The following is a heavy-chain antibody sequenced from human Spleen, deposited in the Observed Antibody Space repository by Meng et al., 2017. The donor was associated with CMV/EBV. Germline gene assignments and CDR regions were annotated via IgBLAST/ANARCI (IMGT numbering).Heavy chain of an antibody. V-gene: IGHV3-7*01. Sequence: GESLKISCAASGFSVSSNYVTWVRQAPGKGLEWVANIKQDGSEKYYVDSVKGRFTISRDNAKNSLYLQMNSLRAEDTAVYYCARVKTIFGVVIRIFDYWGQGTLVTVSS. CDR1: GFSVSSNY. D-gene: IGHD3-3*01. J-gene: IGHJ4*02. CDR3: ARVKTIFGVVIRIFDY. CDR2: IKQDGSEK.